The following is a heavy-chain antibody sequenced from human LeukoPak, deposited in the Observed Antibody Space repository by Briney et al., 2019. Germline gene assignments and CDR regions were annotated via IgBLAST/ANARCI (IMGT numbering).Heavy chain of an antibody. Sequence: ASVKLSCKASGYIFTSYYMHWVRQAPGQGPEWMGKINPSGGSTSYAQKFQGRVTMTRDTSTSTVYMELSSLRSEDTAVYYCARDPCGGDCHFDHWGQGALVTVSS. CDR2: INPSGGST. J-gene: IGHJ4*02. V-gene: IGHV1-46*01. CDR3: ARDPCGGDCHFDH. CDR1: GYIFTSYY. D-gene: IGHD2-21*02.